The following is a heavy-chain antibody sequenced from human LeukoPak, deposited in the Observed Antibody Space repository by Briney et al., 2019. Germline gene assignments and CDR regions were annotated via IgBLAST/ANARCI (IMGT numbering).Heavy chain of an antibody. J-gene: IGHJ4*02. CDR2: ISSSSSTI. D-gene: IGHD1-26*01. V-gene: IGHV3-48*01. CDR1: EFTFSSYS. Sequence: PGGSLRLSCEASEFTFSSYSMNWVRQAPGKGLEWVSYISSSSSTIYYAESVKGRFTISRDNAKNPLYLQMNSLRLEDTALYYCARSRGKSGSCPLDYWGQGTLVTVSS. CDR3: ARSRGKSGSCPLDY.